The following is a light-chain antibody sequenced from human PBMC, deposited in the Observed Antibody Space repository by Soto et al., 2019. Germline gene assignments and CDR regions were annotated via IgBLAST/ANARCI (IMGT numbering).Light chain of an antibody. CDR1: QSVSSN. CDR3: QQYNNWPT. J-gene: IGKJ1*01. CDR2: GAS. V-gene: IGKV3-15*01. Sequence: EIVLTQSPANLSVSPGERATLSCRASQSVSSNLAWYQQKPGQAPRLLIYGASTRATGIPARFSGSESGTEFTLTISSLQSEDFSFYYCQQYNNWPTFGQGTKVELK.